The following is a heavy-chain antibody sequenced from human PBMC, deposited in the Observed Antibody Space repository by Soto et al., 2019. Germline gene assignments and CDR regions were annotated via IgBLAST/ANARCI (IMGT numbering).Heavy chain of an antibody. V-gene: IGHV1-8*01. D-gene: IGHD3-10*01. Sequence: ASVKVSCKASGNTFTSYDINWVRQATGHGLEWMGWINPNSGNIGYAQKFQGRVTMTRDTAIRTAYMEVSRLRSDDTAVYYCARGRASGSYYLLDNWGQGTLVTVSS. CDR2: INPNSGNI. CDR1: GNTFTSYD. J-gene: IGHJ4*02. CDR3: ARGRASGSYYLLDN.